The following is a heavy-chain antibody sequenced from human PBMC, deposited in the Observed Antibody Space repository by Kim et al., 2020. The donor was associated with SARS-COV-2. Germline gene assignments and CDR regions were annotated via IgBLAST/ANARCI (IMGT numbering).Heavy chain of an antibody. CDR3: ANEDGIPYFDH. Sequence: GGSLRLSCAASGSTFTSYAMSWIRQAPGKGLEWVSCIDGSVGQTYYADSVRGRFTISRDNAKNSLFLQMSTLRVDDTALYYCANEDGIPYFDHWGQGTLVTVSS. J-gene: IGHJ4*02. CDR1: GSTFTSYA. V-gene: IGHV3-21*01. CDR2: IDGSVGQT. D-gene: IGHD5-18*01.